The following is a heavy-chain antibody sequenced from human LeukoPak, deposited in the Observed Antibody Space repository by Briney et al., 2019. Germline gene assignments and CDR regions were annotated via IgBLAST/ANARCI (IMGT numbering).Heavy chain of an antibody. CDR3: ARETPEADYYGSGRHYYYYYMDV. Sequence: SETLSLTCTVSDGSIISSSYYWGWIRQPPGKGLEWIGSIYYSGSTSYNPSLKSRVTISVATSKNQFSLRLSSVTAADTAVYYCARETPEADYYGSGRHYYYYYMDVWGKGTTVTISS. V-gene: IGHV4-39*07. J-gene: IGHJ6*03. D-gene: IGHD3-10*01. CDR2: IYYSGST. CDR1: DGSIISSSYY.